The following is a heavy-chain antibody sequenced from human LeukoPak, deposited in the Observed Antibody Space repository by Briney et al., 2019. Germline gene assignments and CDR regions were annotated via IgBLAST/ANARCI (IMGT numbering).Heavy chain of an antibody. D-gene: IGHD4-17*01. CDR2: INHSGTT. CDR3: ASTYGETLGNWFDP. V-gene: IGHV4-34*01. J-gene: IGHJ5*02. Sequence: ASETLSLTCAVHGGSFSDYWYAWIRQSPGKGLEWMGEINHSGTTTYIPSLKSRVSMSVDTSKNQLSLSLRSVTAADTAVYYCASTYGETLGNWFDPWGQGTLVTVSS. CDR1: GGSFSDYW.